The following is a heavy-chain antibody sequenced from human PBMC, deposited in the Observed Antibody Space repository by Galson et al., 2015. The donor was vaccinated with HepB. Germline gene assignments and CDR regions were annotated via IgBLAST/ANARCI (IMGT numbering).Heavy chain of an antibody. CDR2: INTDGSST. CDR3: ARSRVERAVAGPFDH. J-gene: IGHJ4*02. CDR1: GFTFSNYW. Sequence: SLRLSCAASGFTFSNYWMHWVRQAPGKGLVWVSRINTDGSSTTYADSVEGRFTISRDNAKKTLYLQMNSLRADDTAVYYCARSRVERAVAGPFDHWGQGTLVTVAS. D-gene: IGHD6-19*01. V-gene: IGHV3-74*03.